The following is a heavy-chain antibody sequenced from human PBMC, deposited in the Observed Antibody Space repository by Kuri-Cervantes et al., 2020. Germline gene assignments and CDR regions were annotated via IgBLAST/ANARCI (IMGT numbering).Heavy chain of an antibody. Sequence: SETLSLTCTVSGGSVSSGSYYWSWIRQPPGKGLEWIGYIYYSGSTNYNPSLKSRVTISVDTSKNRFSLKLSSVTAADTAVYYCARGYYDFWSGYYYYFDYWGQGTLVTVSS. J-gene: IGHJ4*02. CDR3: ARGYYDFWSGYYYYFDY. CDR1: GGSVSSGSYY. D-gene: IGHD3-3*01. V-gene: IGHV4-61*01. CDR2: IYYSGST.